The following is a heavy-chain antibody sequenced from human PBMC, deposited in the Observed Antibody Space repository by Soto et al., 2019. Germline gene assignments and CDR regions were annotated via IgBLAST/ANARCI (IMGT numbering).Heavy chain of an antibody. V-gene: IGHV3-23*01. CDR3: AHPRGYGVFDAYDI. D-gene: IGHD4-17*01. CDR2: ISRYAYDI. J-gene: IGHJ3*02. CDR1: GFTFTPSA. Sequence: PGGSLRLSCAASGFTFTPSALTWACHPPGTGLEWVSAISRYAYDIYYAGSVKGRFTISRDNSKHMLYLQMNSLRTEDTAVYYCAHPRGYGVFDAYDIWGQGSMVTGSS.